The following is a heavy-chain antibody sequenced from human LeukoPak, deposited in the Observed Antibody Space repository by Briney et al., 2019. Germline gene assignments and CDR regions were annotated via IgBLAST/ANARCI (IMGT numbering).Heavy chain of an antibody. J-gene: IGHJ3*02. CDR2: VIPIFGTA. CDR1: GGTFSNYA. CDR3: ASDSLGYCSSTSCRPHAFDI. Sequence: RASVKVSCKASGGTFSNYAISWVRQAPGQGLEWMGGVIPIFGTANYAQKFQGRVTITADESTSTAYMELSSLRSEDTAVYYCASDSLGYCSSTSCRPHAFDIWGQGTMVTVSS. V-gene: IGHV1-69*13. D-gene: IGHD2-2*03.